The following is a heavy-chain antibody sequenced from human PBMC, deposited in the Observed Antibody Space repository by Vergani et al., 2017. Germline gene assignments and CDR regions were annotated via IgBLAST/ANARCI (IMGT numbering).Heavy chain of an antibody. CDR1: GGTFSSYA. Sequence: QVQLVQSGAEVKKPGSSVKVSCKASGGTFSSYAISWVRQAPGQGLEWMGRIIPIFGTANYAQKFQGRVTITADESTSTAYMGLSSLRSEDTAVYYCARGRRGVAATRYYYYYGMDVWGQGTTVTVSS. D-gene: IGHD2-15*01. CDR2: IIPIFGTA. CDR3: ARGRRGVAATRYYYYYGMDV. J-gene: IGHJ6*02. V-gene: IGHV1-69*18.